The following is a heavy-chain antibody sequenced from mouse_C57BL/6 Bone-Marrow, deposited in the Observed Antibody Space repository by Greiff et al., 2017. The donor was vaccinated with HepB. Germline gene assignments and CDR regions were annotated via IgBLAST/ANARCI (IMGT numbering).Heavy chain of an antibody. CDR2: IDPSDSYT. V-gene: IGHV1-59*01. CDR3: ARYYGPWYFDV. D-gene: IGHD1-2*01. J-gene: IGHJ1*03. CDR1: GYTFTSYW. Sequence: QVQLQQPGAELVRPGTSVKLSCKASGYTFTSYWMHWVKQRPGQGLEWIGVIDPSDSYTNYNQKFKGKATLTVDTSSSTAYMQLSSLTSEDSAVYYCARYYGPWYFDVWGTGTTSPSPQ.